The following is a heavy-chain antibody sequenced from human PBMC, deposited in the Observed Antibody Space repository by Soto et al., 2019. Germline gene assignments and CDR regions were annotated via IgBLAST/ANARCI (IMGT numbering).Heavy chain of an antibody. CDR1: GFTFSSYS. D-gene: IGHD3-22*01. CDR3: ARDYYKYYDSSGYYRSPAY. CDR2: ISSSSSTI. Sequence: PGGSLRLSCAASGFTFSSYSMNWVRQAPGKGLEWVSYISSSSSTIYYAESVKGRFTISRDNAKNSLYLQMNSLRAEDTAVYYCARDYYKYYDSSGYYRSPAYWGQGTLVTVSS. J-gene: IGHJ4*02. V-gene: IGHV3-48*01.